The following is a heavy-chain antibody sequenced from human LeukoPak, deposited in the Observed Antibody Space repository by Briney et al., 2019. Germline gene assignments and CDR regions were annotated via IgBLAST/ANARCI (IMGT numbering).Heavy chain of an antibody. V-gene: IGHV3-7*01. D-gene: IGHD2-15*01. J-gene: IGHJ4*02. CDR3: AREGQDLDH. CDR1: GVTFSSHW. CDR2: IKQDGSEK. Sequence: GGSLRLSCVVSGVTFSSHWMSWVRQAPGKGLEWVANIKQDGSEKHYVDSVKGRFTISRDNAKNSLYLQMNSLRAEDTAVYYCAREGQDLDHWGQGTLVSVST.